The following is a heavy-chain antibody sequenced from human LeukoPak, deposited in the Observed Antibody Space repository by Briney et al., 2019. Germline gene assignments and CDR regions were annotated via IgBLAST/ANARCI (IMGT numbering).Heavy chain of an antibody. V-gene: IGHV4-39*07. CDR3: ARDRGSYRFDY. CDR2: TYYSGST. D-gene: IGHD1-26*01. CDR1: GGSISSYY. J-gene: IGHJ4*02. Sequence: SETLSLTCTVSGGSISSYYWGWIRQPPGKGLEWIGSTYYSGSTYYSPSLKSRVTISVDTSENQFSLKLNSVTAADTAVYYCARDRGSYRFDYWGQGTLVTVSS.